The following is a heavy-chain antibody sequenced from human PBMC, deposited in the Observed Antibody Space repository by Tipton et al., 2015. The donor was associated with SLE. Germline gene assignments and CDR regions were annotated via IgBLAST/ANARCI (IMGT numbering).Heavy chain of an antibody. CDR2: IYTSGST. D-gene: IGHD3-22*01. J-gene: IGHJ1*01. CDR3: AREVIYYDSSDHPGWFQH. CDR1: GGSIIGPY. Sequence: PGLVKPSETLSLTCTVSGGSIIGPYWSWIRQSAEKGLEWIGRIYTSGSTAYNPSLKSRVTMSVDLSNKNFLLKLNSVTAADTAVYYCAREVIYYDSSDHPGWFQHWGQGTLVTVSS. V-gene: IGHV4-4*07.